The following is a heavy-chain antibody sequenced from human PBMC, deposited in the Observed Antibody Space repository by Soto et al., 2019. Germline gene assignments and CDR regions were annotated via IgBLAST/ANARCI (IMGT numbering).Heavy chain of an antibody. D-gene: IGHD1-26*01. CDR2: RKQDGDEQ. CDR3: GRDLRDWDSGSYSYDY. Sequence: EVQLVESGGGLVQPGGSLRLSCAASGFTFSSYWMSWVRQAPGKGLEWVANRKQDGDEQYYVDSVKGRFTISRDNAKNSLYLQMNSLRAEDTAVYYCGRDLRDWDSGSYSYDYWGQGTLVTVSS. V-gene: IGHV3-7*04. J-gene: IGHJ4*02. CDR1: GFTFSSYW.